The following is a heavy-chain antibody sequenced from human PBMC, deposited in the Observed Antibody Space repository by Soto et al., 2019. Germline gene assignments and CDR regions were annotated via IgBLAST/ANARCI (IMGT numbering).Heavy chain of an antibody. CDR3: AKDRMPVSGTLFDY. CDR1: GFTFSSYS. J-gene: IGHJ4*02. CDR2: ISSVGGAT. V-gene: IGHV3-23*01. Sequence: PGGSLRLSCAASGFTFSSYSMNWVRQAPGEGLEWVAGISSVGGATHYADSVKGRFTISRDNSKNTVYLQMNSLRGEDTAVYYCAKDRMPVSGTLFDYWGQGILVTVSS. D-gene: IGHD6-19*01.